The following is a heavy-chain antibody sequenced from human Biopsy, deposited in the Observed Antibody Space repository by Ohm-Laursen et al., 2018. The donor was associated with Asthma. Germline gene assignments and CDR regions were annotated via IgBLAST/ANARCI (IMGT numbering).Heavy chain of an antibody. J-gene: IGHJ6*02. Sequence: TLSLTCAVSGASINSGGYSWKWIRQPPGKGLELIAYLFYSGTPHYNPSLKSRVTISVDRSQRQFSLKVNSVTAADTAVYYCARMNTLIQAANYFSYAMDVWGQGTTVTVSS. CDR1: GASINSGGYS. D-gene: IGHD3-9*01. CDR2: LFYSGTP. CDR3: ARMNTLIQAANYFSYAMDV. V-gene: IGHV4-30-2*01.